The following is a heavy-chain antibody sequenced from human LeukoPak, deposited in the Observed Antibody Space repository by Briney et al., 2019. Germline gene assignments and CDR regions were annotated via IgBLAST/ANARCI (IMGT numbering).Heavy chain of an antibody. CDR2: ISGSAGST. Sequence: GGSLRLSCAASGFTFSNYAMSWVRQAPGKGLEWVSGISGSAGSTYYADSVKGRFSIFRDNSKNTVYLQMNRLRAEDTAAYYCAKDLAYRSGWFLGAFDVWGQGTMVTVSS. V-gene: IGHV3-23*01. CDR3: AKDLAYRSGWFLGAFDV. CDR1: GFTFSNYA. J-gene: IGHJ3*01. D-gene: IGHD6-19*01.